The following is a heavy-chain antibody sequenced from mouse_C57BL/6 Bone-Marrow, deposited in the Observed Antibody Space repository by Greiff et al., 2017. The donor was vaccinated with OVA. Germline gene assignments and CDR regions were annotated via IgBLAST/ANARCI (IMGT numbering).Heavy chain of an antibody. CDR2: ISSGGSYT. V-gene: IGHV5-6*01. CDR1: GFTFSSYG. D-gene: IGHD3-2*02. J-gene: IGHJ4*01. Sequence: EVKLMESGGDLVKPGGSLKPSCAASGFTFSSYGMSWVRQTPDKRLEWVATISSGGSYTYYPDSVKGRFTISRDNAKNTLYLQMSSLKSEDTAMDYCARHRAQATSFYAMDYWGQGTSVTVSS. CDR3: ARHRAQATSFYAMDY.